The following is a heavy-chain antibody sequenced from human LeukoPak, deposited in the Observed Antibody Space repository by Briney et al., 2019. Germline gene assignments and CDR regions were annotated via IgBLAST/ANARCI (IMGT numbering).Heavy chain of an antibody. CDR2: INPNSGGT. Sequence: ASVKVSCKASGFTFTSSAVHWVRQAPGQGLEWMGWINPNSGGTNYAQKFQGWVTMTRDTSISTAYMELSRLRSDDTAVYYCARGTVAGTGLFYYYYGMDVWGQGTTVTVSS. CDR3: ARGTVAGTGLFYYYYGMDV. V-gene: IGHV1-2*04. CDR1: GFTFTSSA. D-gene: IGHD6-19*01. J-gene: IGHJ6*02.